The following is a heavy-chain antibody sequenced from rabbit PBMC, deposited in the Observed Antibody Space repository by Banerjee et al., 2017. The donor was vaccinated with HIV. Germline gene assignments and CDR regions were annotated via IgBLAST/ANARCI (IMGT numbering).Heavy chain of an antibody. CDR1: GFSFSSSYY. CDR2: MYTGSSGNT. J-gene: IGHJ4*01. CDR3: ARDSPDAGSSYCNYFNL. D-gene: IGHD8-1*01. Sequence: QSLEESGGDLVKPGASLTLTCTASGFSFSSSYYMCWVRQAPGKGLEWIGCMYTGSSGNTGYASWAKGRFTISKTSSTMTLQMTSLTAADTATYFCARDSPDAGSSYCNYFNLWGPGTLVTVS. V-gene: IGHV1S40*01.